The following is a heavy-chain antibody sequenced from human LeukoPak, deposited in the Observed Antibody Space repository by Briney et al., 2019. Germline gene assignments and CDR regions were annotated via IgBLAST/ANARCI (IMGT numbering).Heavy chain of an antibody. D-gene: IGHD3-10*01. Sequence: SETLSLTCTVSGGSINAYYWSWIRQPPGKGLEWIGYVYHSGSTNYNPSLKSRVTISVDTSKNQFSLKLSSVTAADTAVYYCARARSGYYGSGSYSYYYGMDVWGQGTTVTVSS. J-gene: IGHJ6*01. CDR1: GGSINAYY. V-gene: IGHV4-59*01. CDR2: VYHSGST. CDR3: ARARSGYYGSGSYSYYYGMDV.